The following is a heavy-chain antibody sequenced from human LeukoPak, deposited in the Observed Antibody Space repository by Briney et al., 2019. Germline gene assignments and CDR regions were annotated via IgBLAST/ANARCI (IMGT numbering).Heavy chain of an antibody. CDR2: IWYDGSNK. D-gene: IGHD6-13*01. V-gene: IGHV3-30*02. Sequence: GGSLRLSCAASGFTFSSYGMHWVRQAPGKGLEWVAVIWYDGSNKYYADSVKGRFTISRDNSKNTLYLQMNSLRAEDTAVYYCAKEAAVAAAGSEYFQHWGQGTLVTVSS. CDR3: AKEAAVAAAGSEYFQH. J-gene: IGHJ1*01. CDR1: GFTFSSYG.